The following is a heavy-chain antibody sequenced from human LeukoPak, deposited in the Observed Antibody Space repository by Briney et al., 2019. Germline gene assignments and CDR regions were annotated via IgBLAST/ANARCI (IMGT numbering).Heavy chain of an antibody. Sequence: GSLRLSCAASGFTLSSYAMTWVRPAPGKGLEWVSAISGSGGSTYYADSVKGRFTISRDNSKNTLYLQMNSLRAEDTAVYYCAKALHIVVVMDAFDIWGQGTMVTVSS. CDR3: AKALHIVVVMDAFDI. CDR1: GFTLSSYA. J-gene: IGHJ3*02. V-gene: IGHV3-23*01. D-gene: IGHD2-21*01. CDR2: ISGSGGST.